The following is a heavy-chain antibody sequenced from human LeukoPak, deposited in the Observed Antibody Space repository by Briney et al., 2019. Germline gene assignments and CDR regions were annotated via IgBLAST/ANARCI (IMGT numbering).Heavy chain of an antibody. CDR2: IYSGGST. V-gene: IGHV3-66*04. D-gene: IGHD6-13*01. Sequence: GGSLRLSCAASEFSVGSNYMTWVRQAPGKGLEWVSLIYSGGSTYYADSVKGRFTISRDNSKNTLYLQMNSLRAEDTAVYYCARLGGSSSWFDYWGQGTLVTVSS. CDR3: ARLGGSSSWFDY. CDR1: EFSVGSNY. J-gene: IGHJ4*02.